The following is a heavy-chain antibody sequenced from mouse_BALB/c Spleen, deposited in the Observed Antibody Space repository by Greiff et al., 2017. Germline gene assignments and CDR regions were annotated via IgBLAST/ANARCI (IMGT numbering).Heavy chain of an antibody. D-gene: IGHD2-3*01. J-gene: IGHJ3*01. V-gene: IGHV2-9-2*01. CDR2: IWTGGGT. Sequence: VKLQESGPGLVAPSQSLSITCTVSGFSLTSYDISWIRQPPGKGLEWLGVIWTGGGTNYNSAFMSRLSISKDNSKSQVFLKMNSLQTDDTAIYYCVRDNDGFAYWGQGTLVTVSA. CDR3: VRDNDGFAY. CDR1: GFSLTSYD.